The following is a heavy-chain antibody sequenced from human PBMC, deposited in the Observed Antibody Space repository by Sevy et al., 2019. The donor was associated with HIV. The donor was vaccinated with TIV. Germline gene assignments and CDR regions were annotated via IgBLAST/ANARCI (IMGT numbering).Heavy chain of an antibody. CDR1: GGTFSSYA. D-gene: IGHD2-2*02. Sequence: ASVKVSCKASGGTFSSYAISWVRQAPGQGLEWMGGIIPIFGTANYAQKLQGRVTITADESTSTAYMELSSLRSEDTAVYYCARTTYGYCSSTSCYILDYWGQGTLVTVSS. CDR3: ARTTYGYCSSTSCYILDY. V-gene: IGHV1-69*13. J-gene: IGHJ4*02. CDR2: IIPIFGTA.